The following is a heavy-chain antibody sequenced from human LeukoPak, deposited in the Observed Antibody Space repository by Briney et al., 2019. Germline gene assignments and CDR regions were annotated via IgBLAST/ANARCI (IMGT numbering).Heavy chain of an antibody. CDR1: GYTFTNYG. CDR3: ARLIAAAGTGWFDP. V-gene: IGHV1-18*04. CDR2: ISAYNGNT. J-gene: IGHJ5*02. Sequence: ASVKVSCKASGYTFTNYGISWVRQAPGQGLEWMGWISAYNGNTNYAQKLQGRVTMTTDTSTSTAYMELRSLRSDDTAVYYCARLIAAAGTGWFDPWGQGTLVTVSS. D-gene: IGHD6-13*01.